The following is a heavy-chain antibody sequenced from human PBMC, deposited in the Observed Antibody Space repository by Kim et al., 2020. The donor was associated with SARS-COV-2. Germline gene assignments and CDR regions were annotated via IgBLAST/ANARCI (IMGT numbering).Heavy chain of an antibody. V-gene: IGHV4-31*02. CDR3: ARDKSIAARPGAFDI. D-gene: IGHD6-6*01. Sequence: PSLTSRVTISVDTSKNQFSLKLGSVTAADTAVYYCARDKSIAARPGAFDIWGQGTMVTVSS. J-gene: IGHJ3*02.